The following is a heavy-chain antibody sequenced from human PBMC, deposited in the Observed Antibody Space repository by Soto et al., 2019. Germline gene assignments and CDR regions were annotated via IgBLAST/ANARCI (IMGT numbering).Heavy chain of an antibody. CDR2: IKQDGSEK. Sequence: EVQLVESGGGLVQPGGSLRLSCAASGFTFSSYWMSWVRQAPGKGLEWVANIKQDGSEKYYVDSVKGRFTISRDNAKNSLYLQMHSLRAEDTAVYYCASFFDYGDYVRGYYFDYWGQGTLVTVSS. D-gene: IGHD4-17*01. CDR3: ASFFDYGDYVRGYYFDY. CDR1: GFTFSSYW. V-gene: IGHV3-7*01. J-gene: IGHJ4*02.